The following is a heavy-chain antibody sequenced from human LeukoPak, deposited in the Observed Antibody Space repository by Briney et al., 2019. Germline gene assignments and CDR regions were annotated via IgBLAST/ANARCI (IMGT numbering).Heavy chain of an antibody. CDR2: INHSGST. D-gene: IGHD2-15*01. CDR3: ARGAVAAPVDY. Sequence: PSETLSLTCAVYGGSFSGYYWSWIRQPPGKGLEWIGEINHSGSTNYNPSLKSRVTISVDTSKNQFSLKLSSVTAADTAVYYCARGAVAAPVDYWDQGTLVTVSS. J-gene: IGHJ4*02. CDR1: GGSFSGYY. V-gene: IGHV4-34*01.